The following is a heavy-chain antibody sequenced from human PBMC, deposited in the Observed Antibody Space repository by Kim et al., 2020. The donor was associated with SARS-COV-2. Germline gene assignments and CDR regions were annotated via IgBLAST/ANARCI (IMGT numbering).Heavy chain of an antibody. CDR2: IIPIFGTA. CDR3: AKTTTVVTGLLDI. CDR1: GGTFSSYA. V-gene: IGHV1-69*13. Sequence: SVKVSCKASGGTFSSYAISWVRQAPGQGLEWMGGIIPIFGTANYAQKFQGRVTITADESTSTAYMELSSLRSEDTAVYYCAKTTTVVTGLLDIWGQGTMVTVSS. J-gene: IGHJ3*02. D-gene: IGHD4-17*01.